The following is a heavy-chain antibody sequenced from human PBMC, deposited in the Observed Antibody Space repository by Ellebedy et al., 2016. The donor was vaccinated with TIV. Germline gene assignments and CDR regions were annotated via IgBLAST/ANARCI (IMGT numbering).Heavy chain of an antibody. CDR3: ARGKADDY. CDR1: GFSVSSQY. CDR2: IYSGGGT. V-gene: IGHV3-53*01. Sequence: PGGSLRLSCAASGFSVSSQYISWVRQAPGKGLEWVSVIYSGGGTYYADSVKGRFTMSRDSSKNTVYLQMNSLRAEDTAMYHCARGKADDYWGQGTLVTVSS. J-gene: IGHJ4*02.